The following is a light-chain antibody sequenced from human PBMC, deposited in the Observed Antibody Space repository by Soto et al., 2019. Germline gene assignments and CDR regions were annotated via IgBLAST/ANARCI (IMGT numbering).Light chain of an antibody. CDR1: TSNIGAFND. CDR2: GIS. V-gene: IGLV1-40*01. Sequence: QSVLTQPPSVSGSPGQRVTISCTGSTSNIGAFNDVHWYQQLPGTAPKLLIYGISNRPSGVSDRFSGSKSGNSASLAITGLQAEDEADYYCHSYESSLSVVFGGGTKLTVL. J-gene: IGLJ2*01. CDR3: HSYESSLSVV.